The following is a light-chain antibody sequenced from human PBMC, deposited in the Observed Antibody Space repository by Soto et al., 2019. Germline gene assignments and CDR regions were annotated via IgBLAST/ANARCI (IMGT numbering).Light chain of an antibody. CDR3: QQRSKSYT. Sequence: EIVLTQSPATLSLSPGQRATLSCRASQNVGVYLAWYQQKPGQPPRLLIYDVSRRATGIPARFSGSGSGTDFTLTISSLEPHDFAVYYCQQRSKSYTFGQATKVDFK. V-gene: IGKV3-11*01. CDR2: DVS. J-gene: IGKJ1*01. CDR1: QNVGVY.